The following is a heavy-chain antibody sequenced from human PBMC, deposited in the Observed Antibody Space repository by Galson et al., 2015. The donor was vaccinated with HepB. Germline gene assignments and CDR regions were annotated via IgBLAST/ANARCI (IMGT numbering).Heavy chain of an antibody. CDR3: ASDPPNTGDYYFDS. Sequence: SLRLSCAASGFAFSSSWMHWARQSPGKGLVWVSGISADGSATRCADSVKGRFTISRDNAKNTLYLQMNSLRVEDSAVYYCASDPPNTGDYYFDSWGQGSLVTVSS. CDR1: GFAFSSSW. V-gene: IGHV3-74*01. D-gene: IGHD2-21*02. J-gene: IGHJ4*02. CDR2: ISADGSAT.